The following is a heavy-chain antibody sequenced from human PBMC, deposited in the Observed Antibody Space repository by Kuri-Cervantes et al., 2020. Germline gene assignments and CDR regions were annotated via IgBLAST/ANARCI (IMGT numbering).Heavy chain of an antibody. CDR2: ISYDGSNK. CDR1: GLTFSTYA. V-gene: IGHV3-30-3*01. J-gene: IGHJ4*02. Sequence: GESLKISCAVSGLTFSTYAMYWVRQAPGKGLEWVAVISYDGSNKYYADSVKGRFTISRDNSKNTLYLQMNSLRREDTAVYYCARDQQPGVVIIPDYFDYWGQGTLVTVSS. D-gene: IGHD3-3*01. CDR3: ARDQQPGVVIIPDYFDY.